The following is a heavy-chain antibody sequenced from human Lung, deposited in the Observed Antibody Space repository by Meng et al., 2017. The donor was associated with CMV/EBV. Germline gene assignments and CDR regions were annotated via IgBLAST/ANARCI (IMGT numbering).Heavy chain of an antibody. D-gene: IGHD6-19*01. CDR3: ASFPPPGKQWLVTDY. CDR2: IYHSGST. J-gene: IGHJ4*02. CDR1: GGSISSSTW. Sequence: VQLPESVPGLVRPAGTLSLPCAVCGGSISSSTWWSWVRQPSGKGLEWIGEIYHSGSTNYNPSLKSRVTISVDKSKNQFSLKLSSVTAADTAVYYCASFPPPGKQWLVTDYWGQGTLVTVSS. V-gene: IGHV4-4*02.